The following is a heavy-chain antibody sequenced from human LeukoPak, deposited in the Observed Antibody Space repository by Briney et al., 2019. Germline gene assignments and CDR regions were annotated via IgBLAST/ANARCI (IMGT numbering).Heavy chain of an antibody. Sequence: SETLSLTCTVSGGSISSYYWSWIRQPPGKGLEWIAYISDIGSINYNPSLKSRVTISLDTSRNQLSLKLRSVTAADTAVYYCAGHHPRNTVDFWGQGTLVTVSS. J-gene: IGHJ4*02. CDR3: AGHHPRNTVDF. D-gene: IGHD2/OR15-2a*01. CDR1: GGSISSYY. V-gene: IGHV4-59*08. CDR2: ISDIGSI.